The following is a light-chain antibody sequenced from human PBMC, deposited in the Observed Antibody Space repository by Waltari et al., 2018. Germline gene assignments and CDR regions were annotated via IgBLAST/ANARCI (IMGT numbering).Light chain of an antibody. Sequence: QSALAQPPSASGSPGQSVTISCTGTSSDGGGCDSVSWYQQHPGTAPKLIIYEVSKRPSGVPDRFSGSKSGNTASLTVSGLQAEDEAAYYCSSYAGSNFVVFGGGTKVTVL. CDR3: SSYAGSNFVV. J-gene: IGLJ2*01. V-gene: IGLV2-8*01. CDR2: EVS. CDR1: SSDGGGCDS.